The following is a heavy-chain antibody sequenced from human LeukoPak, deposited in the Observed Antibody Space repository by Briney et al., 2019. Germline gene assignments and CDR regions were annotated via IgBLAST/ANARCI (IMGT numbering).Heavy chain of an antibody. CDR1: GGSISSYY. J-gene: IGHJ4*02. CDR3: AKDRVAVPYYFDY. Sequence: ETLSLTCTVSGGSISSYYWSWIRQPPGKGLEWVSAISGSGGSTYYADSVKGRFTISRDNSKNTLYLQMNSLRAEDTAVYYCAKDRVAVPYYFDYWGQGTLVTVSS. D-gene: IGHD2-21*01. V-gene: IGHV3-23*01. CDR2: ISGSGGST.